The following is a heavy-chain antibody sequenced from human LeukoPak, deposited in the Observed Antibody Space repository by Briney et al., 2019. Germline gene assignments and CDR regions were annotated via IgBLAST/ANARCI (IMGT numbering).Heavy chain of an antibody. CDR1: GYTLTELS. V-gene: IGHV1-24*01. D-gene: IGHD3-10*01. CDR2: FDPEDGET. Sequence: ASVKVSCKVSGYTLTELSMHWVRQAPGKGLEWMGGFDPEDGETIYAQKFQGRVTMTEDTSTDTAYMELSSLRSEDTAVYYCARGGITMVRGSNYYYYMDVWGKGTTVTISS. CDR3: ARGGITMVRGSNYYYYMDV. J-gene: IGHJ6*03.